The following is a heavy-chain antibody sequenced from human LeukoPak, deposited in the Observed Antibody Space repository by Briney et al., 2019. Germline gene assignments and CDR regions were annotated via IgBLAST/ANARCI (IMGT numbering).Heavy chain of an antibody. D-gene: IGHD6-13*01. J-gene: IGHJ4*02. CDR2: IYPSDSDT. Sequence: GESLKISCKGSGYSFTTYWIGWVRQMPGKGLEWMGIIYPSDSDTRYSPSFQGQVTISADKSISTAYLQWSSLKASDTVMYYCARRYRSSWYYFDYWGQGTLVTVSS. CDR1: GYSFTTYW. V-gene: IGHV5-51*01. CDR3: ARRYRSSWYYFDY.